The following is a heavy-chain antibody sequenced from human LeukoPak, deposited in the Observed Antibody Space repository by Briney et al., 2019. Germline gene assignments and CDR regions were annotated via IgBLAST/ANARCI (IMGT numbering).Heavy chain of an antibody. CDR3: ARDFASSGGPYFDL. J-gene: IGHJ2*01. Sequence: GGSLRLSCAASGFTFSTYWMSWVRQAPGKGLEWVANINKDGSDKYYVDSVKGRFTISRDNAKNSLYLQMNSLRAEDTAVYYCARDFASSGGPYFDLWGRGTLVTVSS. CDR1: GFTFSTYW. V-gene: IGHV3-7*01. CDR2: INKDGSDK. D-gene: IGHD2-15*01.